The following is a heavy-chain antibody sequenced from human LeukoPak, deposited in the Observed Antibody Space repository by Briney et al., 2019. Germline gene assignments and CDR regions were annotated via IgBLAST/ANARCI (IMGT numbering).Heavy chain of an antibody. V-gene: IGHV3-48*03. D-gene: IGHD6-13*01. CDR1: GFTFSSYE. Sequence: GGSLRLSCAVSGFTFSSYEMNWVRQAPGKGLEWVSYISSSGSTIYYADSVKGRFTISRDNAKKSLYLQMNSLRAEDTAVYYCATETHSSSWYYFDYWGQGTLVTVSS. CDR2: ISSSGSTI. CDR3: ATETHSSSWYYFDY. J-gene: IGHJ4*02.